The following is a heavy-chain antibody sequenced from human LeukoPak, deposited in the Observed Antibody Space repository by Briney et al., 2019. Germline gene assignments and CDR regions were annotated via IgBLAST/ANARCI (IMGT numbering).Heavy chain of an antibody. CDR1: GFTVSSNY. Sequence: GGSLRLSCAASGFTVSSNYMSWVRQAPGKGLEWVSTFSGTSGNTYYADSVRGRFTISRDDSKNTLYLQMNSLRAEDTAVYYCAKDGGGWYTSGWYYFDYWGQGTLVTVSS. J-gene: IGHJ4*02. D-gene: IGHD6-19*01. V-gene: IGHV3-23*01. CDR2: FSGTSGNT. CDR3: AKDGGGWYTSGWYYFDY.